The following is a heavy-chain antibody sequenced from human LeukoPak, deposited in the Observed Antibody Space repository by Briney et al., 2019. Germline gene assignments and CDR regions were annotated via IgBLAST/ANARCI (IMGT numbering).Heavy chain of an antibody. CDR2: INPNSGGT. J-gene: IGHJ4*02. V-gene: IGHV1-2*02. CDR1: GYTFTGYY. Sequence: ASVKVSFKASGYTFTGYYMHWVRQAPGQGLECVGWINPNSGGTNYAQKFQGRVTMTRDTSVSTAYMELSRLRSDDTAVYYCARDRWGYYDSSGYYYDYWGQGTLVTVSS. CDR3: ARDRWGYYDSSGYYYDY. D-gene: IGHD3-22*01.